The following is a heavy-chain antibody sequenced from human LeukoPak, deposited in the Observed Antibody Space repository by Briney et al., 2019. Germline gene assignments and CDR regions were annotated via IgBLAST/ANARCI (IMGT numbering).Heavy chain of an antibody. V-gene: IGHV4-34*01. CDR1: GGSFSGYY. CDR2: INHSGST. CDR3: ARAGWYSGSPVAFDI. J-gene: IGHJ3*02. Sequence: PSETLSLTCAVYGGSFSGYYWSWIRQPPGKGLEWIGEINHSGSTNYNPSLKSRVTISVDTSKNQFSLKLSSVTAADTAVYYCARAGWYSGSPVAFDIWGQGTMVTVSS. D-gene: IGHD1-26*01.